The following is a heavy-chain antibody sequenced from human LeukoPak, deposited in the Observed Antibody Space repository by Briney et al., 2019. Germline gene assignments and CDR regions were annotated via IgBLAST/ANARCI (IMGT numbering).Heavy chain of an antibody. CDR1: GFTFSSYS. Sequence: NPGGSLRLSCAASGFTFSSYSMNWVRQAPGKGLEWVSSISSSSSYIYYADSVKGRFTISRDNAKNSLYLQMNSLRAEDTAVYYCAREILTGYKSGRWRGVGHFDYWGQGTLVTVSS. V-gene: IGHV3-21*01. CDR2: ISSSSSYI. J-gene: IGHJ4*02. D-gene: IGHD3-9*01. CDR3: AREILTGYKSGRWRGVGHFDY.